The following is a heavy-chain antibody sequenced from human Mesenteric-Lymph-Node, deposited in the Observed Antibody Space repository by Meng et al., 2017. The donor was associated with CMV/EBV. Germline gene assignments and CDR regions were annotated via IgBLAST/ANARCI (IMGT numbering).Heavy chain of an antibody. V-gene: IGHV1-18*04. CDR2: ISGYNDDP. J-gene: IGHJ1*01. CDR3: ARNDTNGWYTY. D-gene: IGHD6-19*01. Sequence: SCKASKYTFTKYGISWVRQAPGQGLEWMGWISGYNDDPNYAQKFQDRVTMTAETSTTTAYLELRNLRSDDTAVYYCARNDTNGWYTYWGQGTLVTVSS. CDR1: KYTFTKYG.